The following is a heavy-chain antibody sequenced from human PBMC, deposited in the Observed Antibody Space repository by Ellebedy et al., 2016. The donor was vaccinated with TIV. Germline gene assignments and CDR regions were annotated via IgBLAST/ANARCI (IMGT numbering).Heavy chain of an antibody. CDR2: IYYSGST. CDR3: ARATGPYCSGGSCSYYYSMDV. Sequence: LRLXXTVSGGSISSGGYYWSWIRQHPGKGLEWIGYIYYSGSTYYNPSLKSRVTISVDTSKNQFSLKLSSVTAADTAVYYCARATGPYCSGGSCSYYYSMDVWGQGTTVTVSS. V-gene: IGHV4-31*03. J-gene: IGHJ6*02. CDR1: GGSISSGGYY. D-gene: IGHD2-15*01.